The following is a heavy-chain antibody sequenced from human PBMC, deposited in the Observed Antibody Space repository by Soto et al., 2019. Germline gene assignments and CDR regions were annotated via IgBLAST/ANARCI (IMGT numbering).Heavy chain of an antibody. CDR2: INPKSGAT. CDR3: ARAFFYQGSDSRGYSFDAFDF. D-gene: IGHD3-22*01. Sequence: GASVKVSCKASGYRFTGYGLHWVRQAPGQGLQWMGWINPKSGATDYAQKFQGRVTMTREMSTNTAYLELSGLRSDDTADDTAVYYCARAFFYQGSDSRGYSFDAFDFWGPGTLVTVSS. J-gene: IGHJ3*01. V-gene: IGHV1-2*02. CDR1: GYRFTGYG.